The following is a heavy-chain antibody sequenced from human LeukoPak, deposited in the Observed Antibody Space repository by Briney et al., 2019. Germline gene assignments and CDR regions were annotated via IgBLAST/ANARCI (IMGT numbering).Heavy chain of an antibody. V-gene: IGHV3-48*03. Sequence: PGGSLRLSCAASGFTFSSYGMNWVRQAPGKGLEHISYISSSGSIIYYADSVKGRFTISRDNAKNSLYLQMNSLGAEDTAVYYCARDRGGGNIYFDCWGQGTLVTVSS. CDR3: ARDRGGGNIYFDC. D-gene: IGHD2-15*01. CDR2: ISSSGSII. CDR1: GFTFSSYG. J-gene: IGHJ4*02.